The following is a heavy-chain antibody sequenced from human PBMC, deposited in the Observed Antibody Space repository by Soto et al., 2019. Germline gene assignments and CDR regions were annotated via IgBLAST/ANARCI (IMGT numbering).Heavy chain of an antibody. J-gene: IGHJ4*02. Sequence: SETLCLTCTVSGGSISSYYWSWIRQPPGKGLEWIGYIYYSGSTNYNPSLKSRVTISVDTSKNQFSLKLSSVTAADTAVYYCARLLRPMIATVDYWGQGTLVTVSS. V-gene: IGHV4-59*01. CDR3: ARLLRPMIATVDY. D-gene: IGHD3-22*01. CDR1: GGSISSYY. CDR2: IYYSGST.